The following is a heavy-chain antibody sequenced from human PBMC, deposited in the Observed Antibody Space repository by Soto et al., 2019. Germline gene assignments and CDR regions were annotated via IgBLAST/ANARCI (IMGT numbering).Heavy chain of an antibody. D-gene: IGHD3-22*01. CDR1: GFTFNSYA. J-gene: IGHJ4*02. Sequence: PGGSLRLSCAASGFTFNSYAMSWVRQAPGKGLEWVSTIIGSGGSTYYADSVKGRFSVSRDNSKNTLYLQMNSLRAEDTAVYYCETDRNYYYSSGYVYWGQGTLVTVS. CDR2: IIGSGGST. V-gene: IGHV3-23*01. CDR3: ETDRNYYYSSGYVY.